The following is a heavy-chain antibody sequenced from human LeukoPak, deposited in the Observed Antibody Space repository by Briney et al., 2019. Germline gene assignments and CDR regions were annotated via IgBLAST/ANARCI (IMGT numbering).Heavy chain of an antibody. Sequence: PSETLSLTCAVSGYSISIGYYWGWIRQPPGTGLEWIGSIYHSGSTYYNPSLKSRVTISVDTSKNQFSLKLSSVTAADTAVYYCARDSRYYDSSGYYYWTGWGQGTLVTVSS. V-gene: IGHV4-38-2*02. CDR2: IYHSGST. CDR1: GYSISIGYY. D-gene: IGHD3-22*01. J-gene: IGHJ4*02. CDR3: ARDSRYYDSSGYYYWTG.